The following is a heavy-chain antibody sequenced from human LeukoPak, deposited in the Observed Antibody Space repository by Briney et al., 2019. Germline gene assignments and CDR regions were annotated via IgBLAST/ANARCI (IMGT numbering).Heavy chain of an antibody. Sequence: SLQISCQGSAYSFTSYWIGWVRHMPGEGLEWMGMIYPCDSDRRYTPSFRGQVTLQADQPISTAYLQWGSLKAPANALYYCRTRGGGRMVGGIPDAFDIWGQGTMVTVSS. CDR1: AYSFTSYW. V-gene: IGHV5-51*04. D-gene: IGHD3-16*01. CDR2: IYPCDSDR. CDR3: RTRGGGRMVGGIPDAFDI. J-gene: IGHJ3*02.